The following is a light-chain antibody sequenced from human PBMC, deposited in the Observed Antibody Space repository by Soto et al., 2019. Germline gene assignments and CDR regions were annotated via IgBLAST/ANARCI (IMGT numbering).Light chain of an antibody. J-gene: IGKJ3*01. CDR3: QHRRNTFT. V-gene: IGKV3-11*01. CDR2: DAS. CDR1: ESVSTY. Sequence: EIVLTQSPATLSLSPGETATLSCGASESVSTYLAWYQQKPGQAPRLLIYDASHRATGTPARFSGSGSMTDFTLTISSLEPEDSAVYYCQHRRNTFTLGPRTKVEIK.